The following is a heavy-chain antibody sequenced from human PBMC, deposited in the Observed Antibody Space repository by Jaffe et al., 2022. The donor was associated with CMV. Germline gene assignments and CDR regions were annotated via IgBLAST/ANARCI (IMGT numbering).Heavy chain of an antibody. CDR2: IYYSGST. Sequence: QVQLQESGPGLVKPSETLSLTCTVSGGSISSYYWSWIRQPPGKGLEWIGYIYYSGSTNYNPSLKSRVTISVDTSKNQFSLKLSSVTAADTAVYYCARVKRWPGDAFDIWGQGTMVTVSS. CDR1: GGSISSYY. J-gene: IGHJ3*02. CDR3: ARVKRWPGDAFDI. V-gene: IGHV4-59*01.